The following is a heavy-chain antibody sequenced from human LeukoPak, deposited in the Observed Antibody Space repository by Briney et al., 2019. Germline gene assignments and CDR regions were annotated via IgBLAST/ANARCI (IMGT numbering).Heavy chain of an antibody. V-gene: IGHV4-59*01. CDR2: MYYSGST. CDR1: GGSISSYY. Sequence: KAPETLSLTCTVSGGSISSYYWSWIRQPPGKGLEWIGYMYYSGSTNYNPSLKSRVTISVDTSKNQFSLKLSSVTAADTAVYYCARGGSTMVRGVINWGQGTLVTVSS. D-gene: IGHD3-10*01. CDR3: ARGGSTMVRGVIN. J-gene: IGHJ4*02.